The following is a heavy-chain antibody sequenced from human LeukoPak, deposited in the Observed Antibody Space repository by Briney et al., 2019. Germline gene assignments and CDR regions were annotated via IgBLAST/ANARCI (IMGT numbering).Heavy chain of an antibody. Sequence: GGSLRLSCAASGFTFSSYWMSWVRQAPGKGLEWVANIKQDGSEKNYVDSVKGRFTMSRDNAKNSLYLQMNSLRDEDTAVYYCARDQYGAYAIDYWGQGTLVTVSS. CDR1: GFTFSSYW. CDR3: ARDQYGAYAIDY. J-gene: IGHJ4*02. V-gene: IGHV3-7*01. CDR2: IKQDGSEK. D-gene: IGHD4-17*01.